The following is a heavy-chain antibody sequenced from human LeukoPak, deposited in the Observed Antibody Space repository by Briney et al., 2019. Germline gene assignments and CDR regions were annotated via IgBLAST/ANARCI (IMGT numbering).Heavy chain of an antibody. D-gene: IGHD1-26*01. V-gene: IGHV3-23*01. CDR3: AKGVSVGGAYYFDY. CDR1: GFTFSSYA. CDR2: ISGSGGST. J-gene: IGHJ4*02. Sequence: GGSLRLSCAASGFTFSSYAMSWVRQAPGKGLEWVSAISGSGGSTYYADSVKGRLTISRDNSKNTLYLQMNSLRAEDTAVYYCAKGVSVGGAYYFDYWGQGTLVTVSS.